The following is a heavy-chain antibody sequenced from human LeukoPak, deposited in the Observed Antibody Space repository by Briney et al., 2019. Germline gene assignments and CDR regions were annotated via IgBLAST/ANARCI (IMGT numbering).Heavy chain of an antibody. D-gene: IGHD5-18*01. CDR3: ARGTGYGFFDY. J-gene: IGHJ4*02. Sequence: GGSLRLSCAASGFTFSSYWMHWVRQVPGKWLVWGSRIKSDGSSTNYADSVKGRFTISRDNAKNTLYLQMNSLRVEDTAVYYCARGTGYGFFDYWGQGTLVTVSS. CDR2: IKSDGSST. CDR1: GFTFSSYW. V-gene: IGHV3-74*01.